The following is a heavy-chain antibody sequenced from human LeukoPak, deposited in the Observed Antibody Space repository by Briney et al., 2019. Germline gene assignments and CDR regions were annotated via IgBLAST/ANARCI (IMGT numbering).Heavy chain of an antibody. CDR3: AMTVTRGTSYSAYYYYMDV. Sequence: GGSLRLSCAASGFTYSSYEINWVRQAPGKGLEWVSYTSSSGSTIKYADSVKGRFTISRDYTKKSLYLQMNILRAEDTAVYYCAMTVTRGTSYSAYYYYMDVWGKGTTVTVSS. CDR2: TSSSGSTI. D-gene: IGHD4-17*01. V-gene: IGHV3-48*03. J-gene: IGHJ6*03. CDR1: GFTYSSYE.